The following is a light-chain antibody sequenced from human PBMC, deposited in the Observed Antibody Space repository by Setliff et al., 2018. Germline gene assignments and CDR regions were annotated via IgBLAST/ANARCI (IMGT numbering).Light chain of an antibody. CDR3: TSYTTGGTYV. J-gene: IGLJ1*01. CDR1: SSDVGGYNY. CDR2: DVS. Sequence: QSVLTQPASVSGSPGQSITISCTGTSSDVGGYNYVSWYQQHPGKVPQLMIYDVSNRPSGVSNRFSGSKSGDTASLTISGLQAEDEADYFCTSYTTGGTYVFGAGTKVTVL. V-gene: IGLV2-14*03.